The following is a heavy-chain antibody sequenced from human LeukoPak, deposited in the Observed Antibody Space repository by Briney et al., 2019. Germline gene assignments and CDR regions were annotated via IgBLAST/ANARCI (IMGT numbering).Heavy chain of an antibody. D-gene: IGHD2-21*02. CDR1: GYTFTGYY. Sequence: ASVNVSCKASGYTFTGYYIHWVRQAPGQGLEWMGWINPNSGGTNSAQKFQGRVTMTRDTSITTAYMELSSLRSDDTAVYSGARGVTARGFYYYMDIWGKVTTVTISS. J-gene: IGHJ6*03. CDR2: INPNSGGT. CDR3: ARGVTARGFYYYMDI. V-gene: IGHV1-2*02.